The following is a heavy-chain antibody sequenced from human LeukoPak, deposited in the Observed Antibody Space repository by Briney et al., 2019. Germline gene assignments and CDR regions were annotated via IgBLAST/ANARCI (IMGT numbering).Heavy chain of an antibody. V-gene: IGHV3-23*01. J-gene: IGHJ4*01. CDR1: GFTFSNYA. CDR2: ISGGGGST. CDR3: ASPPTYYYDSGGSEFDC. D-gene: IGHD3-10*01. Sequence: PGGSLRLSCAASGFTFSNYAMTWVRQAPGKGLEWVSSISGGGGSTYYADSVKGRFTISRDNSKNTLYLQMNSLRAEDTAVYYCASPPTYYYDSGGSEFDCWGQGTLVTVSS.